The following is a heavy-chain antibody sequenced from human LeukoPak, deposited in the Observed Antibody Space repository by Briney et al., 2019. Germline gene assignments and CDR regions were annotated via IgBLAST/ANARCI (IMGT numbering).Heavy chain of an antibody. CDR3: AHFTGSYYGAGAFDI. Sequence: GGSLRLSCAASGFTFSSYSMSWVRQAPGKGLEWVSAISGSGGSTYYADSVKGRFTISRGNSKNTLYLQMNSLRAEDTAVYYCAHFTGSYYGAGAFDIWGQGTMVTVSS. CDR1: GFTFSSYS. V-gene: IGHV3-23*01. CDR2: ISGSGGST. J-gene: IGHJ3*02. D-gene: IGHD1-26*01.